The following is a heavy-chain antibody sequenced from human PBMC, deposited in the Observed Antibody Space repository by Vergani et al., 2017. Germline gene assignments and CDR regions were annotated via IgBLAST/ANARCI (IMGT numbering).Heavy chain of an antibody. J-gene: IGHJ6*03. V-gene: IGHV1-3*01. CDR1: GYTFTSYA. CDR2: INAGNGNT. D-gene: IGHD4-17*01. CDR3: ARDQDYGDYVPGLRGYYYYMDV. Sequence: QVQLVQSGAEVKKPGASVKVSCKASGYTFTSYAMHWVRQAPGQRLEWMGWINAGNGNTKYSQKFQGRLTITRDTSAITAYMELSSLRSEDTAVYYCARDQDYGDYVPGLRGYYYYMDVWGKGTTVTVSS.